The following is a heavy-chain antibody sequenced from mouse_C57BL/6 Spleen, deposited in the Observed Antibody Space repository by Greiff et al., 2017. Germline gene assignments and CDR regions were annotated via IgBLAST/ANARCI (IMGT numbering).Heavy chain of an antibody. V-gene: IGHV1-82*01. CDR1: GYAFSSSW. CDR2: IYPGDGDT. CDR3: AIYYGSRAHFDY. D-gene: IGHD1-1*01. J-gene: IGHJ2*01. Sequence: VQLQQSGPELVKPGASVKISCKASGYAFSSSWMHWVKQRPGQGLEWIGRIYPGDGDTNYNGKFKGKATLTADKSSSTASLQLSSLTSEDSAVYVCAIYYGSRAHFDYGGQGTTLTVSS.